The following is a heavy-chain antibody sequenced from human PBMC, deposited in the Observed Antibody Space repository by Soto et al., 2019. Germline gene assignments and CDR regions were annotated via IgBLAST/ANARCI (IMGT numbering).Heavy chain of an antibody. CDR2: IVPMYDTP. V-gene: IGHV1-69*01. CDR3: AKERCDRPVAGSDAFEI. Sequence: QVQLVQSVAEVKKPGSSVKVSCKVSGGTFTSSAFSWVRQAPGQGLEWIGGIVPMYDTPTYAQNFEDRVTVSAVDSSSTIFMELRSLRLDDTAVYFCAKERCDRPVAGSDAFEIWGRGIMITASS. J-gene: IGHJ3*02. D-gene: IGHD6-19*01. CDR1: GGTFTSSA.